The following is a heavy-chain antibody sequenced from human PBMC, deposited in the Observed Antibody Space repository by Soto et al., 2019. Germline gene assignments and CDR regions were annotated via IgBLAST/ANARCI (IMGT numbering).Heavy chain of an antibody. CDR1: GFTFSSYA. J-gene: IGHJ4*02. CDR3: ARDDYSTTGRNSGFDD. D-gene: IGHD2-8*01. Sequence: LRLSCAASGFTFSSYAMSWVRQAPGKGLEWVSLIYGGGTSYYADSVRGRFTISRDDSKNTLYLQMNSLRADDTAVHYCARDDYSTTGRNSGFDDWGQGTLVTVSS. V-gene: IGHV3-23*03. CDR2: IYGGGTS.